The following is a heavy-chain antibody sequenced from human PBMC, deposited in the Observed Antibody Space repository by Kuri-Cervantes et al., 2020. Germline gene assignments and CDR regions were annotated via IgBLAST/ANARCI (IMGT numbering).Heavy chain of an antibody. Sequence: ASVKVSCKASGYTFTSYDINWVRQATGQGLEWMGWMNPNSGNTGYAQKFQGRVTMTRNTSISTAYMELSSLRSEDTAVYYCARVGRAVAGGSDGYYYYGMDVWGQGTTVTVSS. V-gene: IGHV1-8*01. D-gene: IGHD6-19*01. CDR3: ARVGRAVAGGSDGYYYYGMDV. J-gene: IGHJ6*02. CDR1: GYTFTSYD. CDR2: MNPNSGNT.